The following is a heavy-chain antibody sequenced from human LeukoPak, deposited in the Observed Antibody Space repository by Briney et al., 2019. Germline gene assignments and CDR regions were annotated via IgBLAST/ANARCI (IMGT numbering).Heavy chain of an antibody. CDR2: IHTKTGNP. V-gene: IGHV7-4-1*02. D-gene: IGHD2/OR15-2a*01. Sequence: ASVKVSCKASGYTFTDYAMNWVRQAPGQELEWMGWIHTKTGNPTYTQGFTGRFVFSLDTSVSTAYLQISSVRAEGTAVYYCARKHSFDAFDIWGQGTMVTVSS. J-gene: IGHJ3*02. CDR1: GYTFTDYA. CDR3: ARKHSFDAFDI.